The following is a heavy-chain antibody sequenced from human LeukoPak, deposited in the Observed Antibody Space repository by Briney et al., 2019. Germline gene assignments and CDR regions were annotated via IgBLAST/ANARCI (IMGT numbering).Heavy chain of an antibody. D-gene: IGHD3-16*02. CDR3: ARGLRLGELSADY. Sequence: SETLSLTCTVSGYSISSGYYWGWIRQPPGKGLEWIGSIYHSGSTYYNPSLKSRVTISVDTSKNQFSLKLSSVTAADTAMYYCARGLRLGELSADYWGQGTLVTVSS. CDR1: GYSISSGYY. V-gene: IGHV4-38-2*02. J-gene: IGHJ4*02. CDR2: IYHSGST.